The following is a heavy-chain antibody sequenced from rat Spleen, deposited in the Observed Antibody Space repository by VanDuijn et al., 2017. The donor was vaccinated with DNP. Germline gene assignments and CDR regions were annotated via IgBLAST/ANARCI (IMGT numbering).Heavy chain of an antibody. Sequence: QVQLKESGPGLVQPSQTLSLTCTVSGFSLTTNGVSWVRQPPGESLVWMGTIWAGGSINYNSAIQSRLSISRDTSKSQVFLKMNSRQPEDAGTYYCARHVYAHYFDYWGQGVMVTVSS. J-gene: IGHJ2*01. CDR1: GFSLTTNG. V-gene: IGHV2-72*01. CDR2: IWAGGSI. CDR3: ARHVYAHYFDY. D-gene: IGHD1-11*01.